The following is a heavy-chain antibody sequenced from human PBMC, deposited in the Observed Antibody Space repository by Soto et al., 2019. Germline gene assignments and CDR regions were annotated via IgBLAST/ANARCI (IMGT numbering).Heavy chain of an antibody. CDR3: AKSPAVGYYGWGSYYNFGWFDA. J-gene: IGHJ5*02. D-gene: IGHD3-10*01. CDR1: GFSFSSYG. Sequence: QVQLVESGGGVVQPGRSLRLSCAASGFSFSSYGVHWVRQAPGKGLEWVAVISYDGKNTYYADSAKGRFTISRDNSKKWVYLRMDSLRGVEPALYDCAKSPAVGYYGWGSYYNFGWFDAWGQGTMVT. V-gene: IGHV3-30*18. CDR2: ISYDGKNT.